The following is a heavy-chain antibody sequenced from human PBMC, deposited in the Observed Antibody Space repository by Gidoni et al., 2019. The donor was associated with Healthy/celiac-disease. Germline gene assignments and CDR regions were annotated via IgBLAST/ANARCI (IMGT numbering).Heavy chain of an antibody. CDR1: GYSISSGYY. J-gene: IGHJ4*02. CDR2: IYHSGST. V-gene: IGHV4-38-2*02. Sequence: QVQLQESGPGLVKPSETLSLTCTVSGYSISSGYYWGWIRQPPGKGLEWIGSIYHSGSTYYNPSLKSRVTISVDTSKNQFSLKLSSVIAADTAVYYCARDALQYDFWRTYYFDYWGQGTLVTVSS. D-gene: IGHD3-3*01. CDR3: ARDALQYDFWRTYYFDY.